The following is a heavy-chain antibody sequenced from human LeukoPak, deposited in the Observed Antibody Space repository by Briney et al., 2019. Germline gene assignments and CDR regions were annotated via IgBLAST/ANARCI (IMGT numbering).Heavy chain of an antibody. J-gene: IGHJ1*01. Sequence: PGGSLRLSCAASGFMFSSYGIHWARQAPGKGLEWVAAIWYDGGNKYYADSVRGRFTISRDNSKNTLYLQMNSLRAEDTAVYYCAKDIYYYDSSRYFQHWGQGTLVTVSS. V-gene: IGHV3-30*02. CDR1: GFMFSSYG. CDR3: AKDIYYYDSSRYFQH. D-gene: IGHD3-22*01. CDR2: IWYDGGNK.